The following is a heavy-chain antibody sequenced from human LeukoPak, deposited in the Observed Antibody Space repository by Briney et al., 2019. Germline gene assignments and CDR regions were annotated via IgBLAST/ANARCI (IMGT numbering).Heavy chain of an antibody. J-gene: IGHJ4*02. CDR3: ARPLLTDYYDSSGYGY. Sequence: SETLSLTCTVSGGSISSANYYWSWFRRPAGKGLEWIGRISTSGSTHYNPSLKSRVTISVDTSGNQFPLKQTSVTAADTAVYYCARPLLTDYYDSSGYGYWGQGTLVTVSS. V-gene: IGHV4-61*02. D-gene: IGHD3-22*01. CDR2: ISTSGST. CDR1: GGSISSANYY.